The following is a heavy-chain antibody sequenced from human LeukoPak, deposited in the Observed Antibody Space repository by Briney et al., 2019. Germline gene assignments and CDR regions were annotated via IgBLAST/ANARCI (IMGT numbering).Heavy chain of an antibody. CDR1: GFTLSNNY. CDR3: ARVLGYDSSGYYRGYFDY. CDR2: IYSAGTT. Sequence: GGSLRLSCAASGFTLSNNYMSWVRQAPGKGLEWVSVIYSAGTTYYTDAVKGRFTISRPNPKNTLFLQMNSLRAEDAAVCYCARVLGYDSSGYYRGYFDYWGQGTLVTVSS. V-gene: IGHV3-53*04. D-gene: IGHD3-22*01. J-gene: IGHJ4*02.